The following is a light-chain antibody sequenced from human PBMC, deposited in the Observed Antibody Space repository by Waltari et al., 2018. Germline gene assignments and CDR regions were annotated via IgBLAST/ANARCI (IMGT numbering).Light chain of an antibody. V-gene: IGKV3-20*01. CDR2: DAS. Sequence: EIVLTQSPGPLSLSPGERATLACRASQGVGRSLAWYQQKPGQAPRLLIYDASRRATGIPDRFSGSGSGTDFSLTISRLEPEDFAVYYCQHYVRLPATFGQGTKVEI. J-gene: IGKJ1*01. CDR3: QHYVRLPAT. CDR1: QGVGRS.